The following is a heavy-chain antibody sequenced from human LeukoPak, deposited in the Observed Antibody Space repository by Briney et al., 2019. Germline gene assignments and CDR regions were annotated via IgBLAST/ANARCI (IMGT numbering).Heavy chain of an antibody. D-gene: IGHD2-8*01. CDR3: ARGRVGIVLMEYSHGPYYFDY. J-gene: IGHJ4*02. Sequence: GGSLRLSCAASGFTFDDYGMSWVRQAPGKGLEWVSGINWNGGSTGYADSVKGRFTISRDNAKNSLYLQMNSLRDEDTAVYYCARGRVGIVLMEYSHGPYYFDYWGQGTLVTVSS. CDR2: INWNGGST. V-gene: IGHV3-20*04. CDR1: GFTFDDYG.